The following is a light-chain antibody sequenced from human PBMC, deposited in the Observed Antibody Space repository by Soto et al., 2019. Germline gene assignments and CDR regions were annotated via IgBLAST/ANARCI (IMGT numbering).Light chain of an antibody. CDR1: QAISNY. Sequence: DIQMTQSPSSLSASVGDRVTITCRASQAISNYLAWFQQKPGKAPKSLIFATSHLQSGVPSRFSGRVSGTDFTLTISSLEPEDFATYYCQQCDTYPFTFGPGPTVDIK. J-gene: IGKJ3*01. CDR2: ATS. V-gene: IGKV1-16*01. CDR3: QQCDTYPFT.